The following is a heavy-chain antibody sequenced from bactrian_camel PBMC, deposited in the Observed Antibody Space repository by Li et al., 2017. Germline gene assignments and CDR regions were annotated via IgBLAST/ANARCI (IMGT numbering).Heavy chain of an antibody. Sequence: HVQLVESGGGSVQAGGSLRLSSAASGYTYSSNCMGWFRQAPGKEREGVAAIYTGGGSTYYADSVKGRFTISKDNAKNTLYLQMNSLKPEDTAVYDCAKARERYSDYVHVYWGQGTQVTVS. CDR2: IYTGGGST. J-gene: IGHJ4*01. D-gene: IGHD4*01. CDR3: AKARERYSDYVHVY. CDR1: GYTYSSNC. V-gene: IGHV3S1*01.